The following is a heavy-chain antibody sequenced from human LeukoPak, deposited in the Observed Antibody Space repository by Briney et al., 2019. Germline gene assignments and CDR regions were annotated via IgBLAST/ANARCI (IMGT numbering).Heavy chain of an antibody. D-gene: IGHD3-22*01. Sequence: QPGGSLRLSCAASGFTFSSYQMNWVRQAPGKGLEWVSYTTSSGRTMYYADSVRGRFTISRDNSKNTLSLQMNSLRPEDTAMYFCAKDRDPYSSGTWDSWGQGTLVIVSS. CDR3: AKDRDPYSSGTWDS. CDR1: GFTFSSYQ. J-gene: IGHJ1*01. CDR2: TTSSGRTM. V-gene: IGHV3-48*03.